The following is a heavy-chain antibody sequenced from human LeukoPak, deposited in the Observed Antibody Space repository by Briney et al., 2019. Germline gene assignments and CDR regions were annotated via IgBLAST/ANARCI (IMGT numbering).Heavy chain of an antibody. CDR3: ARDYGDDPPSFDY. J-gene: IGHJ4*02. CDR1: GGSFSGYY. D-gene: IGHD4-17*01. Sequence: SETLSLTCAVYGGSFSGYYWSWIRQPPGKGLEWIGYIYYSGSTYYNPSLKSRVTISVDTSKNQFSLKLSSVTAADTAVYYCARDYGDDPPSFDYWGQGTLVTVSS. V-gene: IGHV4-34*01. CDR2: IYYSGST.